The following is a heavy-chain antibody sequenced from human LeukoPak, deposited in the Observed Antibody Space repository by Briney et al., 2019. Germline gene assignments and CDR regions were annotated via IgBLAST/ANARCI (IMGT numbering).Heavy chain of an antibody. D-gene: IGHD3-9*01. Sequence: GGSLRLSCAASGFTFSSYWIHWVRQAPGKVLVWISRIDTDRSNTNYADSVKGRFTISRDNAQNTVYLQMNSLISEDTAVYYCARDMFDWLFEDLEIGVSFDSWGQGTLVTVSS. J-gene: IGHJ4*02. V-gene: IGHV3-74*01. CDR3: ARDMFDWLFEDLEIGVSFDS. CDR2: IDTDRSNT. CDR1: GFTFSSYW.